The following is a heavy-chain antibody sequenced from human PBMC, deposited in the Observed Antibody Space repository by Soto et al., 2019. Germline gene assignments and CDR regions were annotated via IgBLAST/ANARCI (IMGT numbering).Heavy chain of an antibody. CDR1: GFTFSSYA. V-gene: IGHV3-23*01. D-gene: IGHD1-1*01. CDR2: ISGSGGST. Sequence: GGSLRLSCAASGFTFSSYAMSWVRQAPGKGLEWVSAISGSGGSTYYADSVKGRFTISRDNSKNTLYLQMNSLRAEDTSVYYCAKDGGGTTVYSRDYYYCYYGMDVWGQGTPVTVSS. J-gene: IGHJ6*02. CDR3: AKDGGGTTVYSRDYYYCYYGMDV.